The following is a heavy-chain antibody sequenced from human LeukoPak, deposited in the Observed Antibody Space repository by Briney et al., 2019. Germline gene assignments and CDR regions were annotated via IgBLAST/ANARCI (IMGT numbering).Heavy chain of an antibody. CDR2: MNPNSGNT. Sequence: ASVKVSCKASGYTFTSYDINWVRQATGQRLEWMGWMNPNSGNTGYAQKFQGRVTITRNTSISTAYMELSSLRSEDTAVYYCARVGHYYYYMDVWGKGTTVTVSS. CDR1: GYTFTSYD. J-gene: IGHJ6*03. V-gene: IGHV1-8*03. CDR3: ARVGHYYYYMDV.